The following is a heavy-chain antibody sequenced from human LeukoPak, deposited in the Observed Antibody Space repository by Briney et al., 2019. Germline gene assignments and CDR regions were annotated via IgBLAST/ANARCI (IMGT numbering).Heavy chain of an antibody. CDR1: GFTFSDAW. CDR2: IRRNSDGGTI. CDR3: ATDFYDTP. Sequence: PGGSLRLSCATSGFTFSDAWMNWVRQARGKGLEWVGRIRRNSDGGTIDYAAPVKGRFALSRDDSKNTLYLHMSSLQTEDTAVYYCATDFYDTPWGQGTLVTVSS. V-gene: IGHV3-15*07. J-gene: IGHJ5*02. D-gene: IGHD3-22*01.